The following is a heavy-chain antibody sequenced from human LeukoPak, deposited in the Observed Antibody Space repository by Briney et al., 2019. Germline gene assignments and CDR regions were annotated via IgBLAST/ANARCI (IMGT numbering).Heavy chain of an antibody. CDR1: GFTFSSYS. Sequence: GGSLRLSCAASGFTFSSYSMNWVRQAPGKGLEWVSSISSSSSYIYYADSVKGRFTISRDNAKNTLYLQMNSLRAEDTAVYYCARRIAVAGTRYFQHWGQGTLVTVSS. D-gene: IGHD6-19*01. CDR3: ARRIAVAGTRYFQH. V-gene: IGHV3-21*01. J-gene: IGHJ1*01. CDR2: ISSSSSYI.